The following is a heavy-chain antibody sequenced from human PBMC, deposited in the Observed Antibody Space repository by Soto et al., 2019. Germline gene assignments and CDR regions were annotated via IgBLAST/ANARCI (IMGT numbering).Heavy chain of an antibody. J-gene: IGHJ6*02. D-gene: IGHD3-10*01. CDR2: ISNDGNSK. CDR3: ARGVGADGTDV. CDR1: GFRFINYA. Sequence: QVQLVESGGGVVQPGGSLRLSCAASGFRFINYARHWVRQAPGKGLEWVAVISNDGNSKYYADSLKGRFTISRDSSQDTVYLHMNSLRRDDTGVYYCARGVGADGTDVWGHGTTVTV. V-gene: IGHV3-30*03.